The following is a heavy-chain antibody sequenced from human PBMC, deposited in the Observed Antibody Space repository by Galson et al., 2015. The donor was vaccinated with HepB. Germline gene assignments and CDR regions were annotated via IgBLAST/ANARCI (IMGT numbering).Heavy chain of an antibody. D-gene: IGHD5-18*01. Sequence: SLRLSCAASGFTFSSYAMSWVRQAPGKGLEWVSAISGSGGSTYYADSVKGRFTISRDNSKNTLYLQMNSLRAEDTAVYYCAKGVTKFVDTSYYFDYWGQGTLVTVSS. CDR1: GFTFSSYA. CDR3: AKGVTKFVDTSYYFDY. CDR2: ISGSGGST. J-gene: IGHJ4*02. V-gene: IGHV3-23*01.